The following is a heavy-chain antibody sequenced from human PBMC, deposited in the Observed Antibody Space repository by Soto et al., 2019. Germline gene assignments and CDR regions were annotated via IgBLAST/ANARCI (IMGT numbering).Heavy chain of an antibody. V-gene: IGHV3-49*04. CDR2: ISSQAFGGTT. CDR1: GFTFDDYA. J-gene: IGHJ4*02. CDR3: ATVYFYDSSADYYFDY. D-gene: IGHD3-22*01. Sequence: GGSLRLSCTVSGFTFDDYAMSWVLQAPGKGLEWVGFISSQAFGGTTEYAASVEGRFTISTDESKTIAYLQMNSLKAADTAVYFCATVYFYDSSADYYFDYWGQGTLVTVS.